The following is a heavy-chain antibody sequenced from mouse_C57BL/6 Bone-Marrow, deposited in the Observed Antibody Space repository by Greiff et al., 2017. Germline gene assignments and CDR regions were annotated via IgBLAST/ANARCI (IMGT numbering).Heavy chain of an antibody. J-gene: IGHJ2*01. CDR1: GYTFTSYW. CDR2: SDPNSGGT. D-gene: IGHD3-3*01. Sequence: QVQLQQPGAELVKPGASVKLSCKASGYTFTSYWMHWVKQRPGRGLEWIGRSDPNSGGTKYNEKFKSKATLTVDKTSSTAYMQLSSLTSEESAVYYCALGDRDFYFDYWGQGTTLTVSS. CDR3: ALGDRDFYFDY. V-gene: IGHV1-72*01.